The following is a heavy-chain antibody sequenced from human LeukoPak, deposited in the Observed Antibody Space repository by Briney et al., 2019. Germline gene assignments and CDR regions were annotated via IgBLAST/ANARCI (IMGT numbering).Heavy chain of an antibody. V-gene: IGHV1-2*02. CDR3: AREGRGDSGGYYKGY. CDR1: GYTFTGYH. D-gene: IGHD3-22*01. J-gene: IGHJ4*02. CDR2: INPNSGGT. Sequence: ASVKVSCKASGYTFTGYHMHWVRQAPGQGLEWMGWINPNSGGTNYAQKFQGRVTMTRDTSISTAYMELSRLTPDDTAVYYCAREGRGDSGGYYKGYWGQGTLVTVSS.